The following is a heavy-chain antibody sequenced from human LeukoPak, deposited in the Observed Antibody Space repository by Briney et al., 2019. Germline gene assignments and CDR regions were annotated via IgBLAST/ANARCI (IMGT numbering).Heavy chain of an antibody. J-gene: IGHJ3*02. CDR2: INPNSDGT. V-gene: IGHV1-2*02. D-gene: IGHD2-2*01. Sequence: AASVKVSCKASGYTFTGYYMHWVRQAPGQGLEWMGWINPNSDGTNYAQKFQGRVTMTRDTSISTAYMELSRLRSDDTAVYYCARVGYCSSTSCIRDAFDIWGQGTMVTVSS. CDR3: ARVGYCSSTSCIRDAFDI. CDR1: GYTFTGYY.